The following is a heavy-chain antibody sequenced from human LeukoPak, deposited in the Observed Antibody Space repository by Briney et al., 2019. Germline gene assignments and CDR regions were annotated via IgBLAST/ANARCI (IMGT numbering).Heavy chain of an antibody. J-gene: IGHJ5*02. CDR2: IYYSGST. V-gene: IGHV4-59*05. D-gene: IGHD3-3*01. CDR3: ARHGTYDFWSKYNWFDP. Sequence: SETLSLTCSVSGGSISYYHWSLIRQPPGKGLEWIGSIYYSGSTYYNPSLKSRVTISVDTSKNQFPLKLSSVTAADTAVYYCARHGTYDFWSKYNWFDPWGQGTLVTVSS. CDR1: GGSISYYH.